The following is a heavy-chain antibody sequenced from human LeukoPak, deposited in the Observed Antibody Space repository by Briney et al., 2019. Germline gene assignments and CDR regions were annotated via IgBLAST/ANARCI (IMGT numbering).Heavy chain of an antibody. CDR1: GYTFTSYG. CDR3: ARAGSDNCLEGDDY. D-gene: IGHD3-10*01. CDR2: ISAYNGNT. Sequence: ASVKVSCKASGYTFTSYGISLVRQAPGQGLEWIGWISAYNGNTNYAQKLQGRVTMTTDTSTSTAYLELRSLRSDDTAVYYVARAGSDNCLEGDDYWGQGTLVTVSS. J-gene: IGHJ4*02. V-gene: IGHV1-18*01.